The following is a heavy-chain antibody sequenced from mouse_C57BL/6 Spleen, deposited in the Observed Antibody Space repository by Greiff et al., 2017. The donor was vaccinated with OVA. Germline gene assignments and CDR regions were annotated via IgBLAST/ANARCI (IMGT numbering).Heavy chain of an antibody. CDR1: GFTFSSYA. CDR3: TRENDSYWYFDV. J-gene: IGHJ1*03. CDR2: ISSGGDYI. Sequence: EVQLVESGEGLVKPGGSLKLSCAASGFTFSSYAMSWVRQTPEKRLEWVAYISSGGDYIYYADTVKGRFTISRDNARNTLYLQMSSLKSEDTAMYYCTRENDSYWYFDVWGTGTTVTVSS. V-gene: IGHV5-9-1*02. D-gene: IGHD2-4*01.